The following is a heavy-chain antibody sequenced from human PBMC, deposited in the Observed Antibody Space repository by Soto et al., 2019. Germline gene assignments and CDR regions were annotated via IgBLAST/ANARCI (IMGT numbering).Heavy chain of an antibody. CDR1: GFTVSSSY. J-gene: IGHJ3*02. CDR2: IYSGGST. D-gene: IGHD1-26*01. V-gene: IGHV3-66*01. Sequence: GGSLRLSCAASGFTVSSSYMSWVRQAPGKGLEWVSVIYSGGSTFYADSVKGRFTISRDNSENTLYLQMNSLRAEDTAVYYCAKDLGIKWELFSLDDAFDIWGQGTMVTVSS. CDR3: AKDLGIKWELFSLDDAFDI.